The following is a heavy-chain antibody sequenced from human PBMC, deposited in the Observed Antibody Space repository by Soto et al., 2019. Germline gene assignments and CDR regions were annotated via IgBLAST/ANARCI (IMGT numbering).Heavy chain of an antibody. V-gene: IGHV3-15*01. Sequence: GGSLRLSCAASGFTFSNTWMSWVRQAPGKGLEWVGRIKSKTDGGTTDYAAPVKGRFTISRDDSKNTLYLQMNSLKTEDTAVYYCTSTAMATNYYYYYMDVWGKGTTVTVSS. CDR3: TSTAMATNYYYYYMDV. CDR1: GFTFSNTW. CDR2: IKSKTDGGTT. D-gene: IGHD5-18*01. J-gene: IGHJ6*03.